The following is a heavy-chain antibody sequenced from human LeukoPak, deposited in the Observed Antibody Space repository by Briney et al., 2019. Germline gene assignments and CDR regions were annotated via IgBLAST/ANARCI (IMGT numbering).Heavy chain of an antibody. CDR3: ARIPTNAVPAAHNGFDI. J-gene: IGHJ3*02. Sequence: PSQTLSLTCTVSGGSISSGSYYWSWIRQPAGKGLEWIGRMYTSGSTNYNPSLKSRVTISVDTSKNQFSLKLSSVTAADTAVYYCARIPTNAVPAAHNGFDIWGQGTMLTVSS. CDR1: GGSISSGSYY. D-gene: IGHD2-2*01. CDR2: MYTSGST. V-gene: IGHV4-61*02.